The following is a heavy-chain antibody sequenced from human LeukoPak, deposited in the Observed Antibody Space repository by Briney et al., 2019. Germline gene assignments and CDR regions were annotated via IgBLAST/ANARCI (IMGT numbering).Heavy chain of an antibody. J-gene: IGHJ4*02. CDR2: IIPIFGTA. CDR1: GGTFSSYA. D-gene: IGHD3-22*01. Sequence: SVKVSCKASGGTFSSYAISWVRQAPGQGLEWMGGIIPIFGTANYAQKFQGRVTITADESTSTAYMELSSLRSEDTAVYYCARVAYYYDSSGLGDLDYWGQGTLVTVSS. V-gene: IGHV1-69*13. CDR3: ARVAYYYDSSGLGDLDY.